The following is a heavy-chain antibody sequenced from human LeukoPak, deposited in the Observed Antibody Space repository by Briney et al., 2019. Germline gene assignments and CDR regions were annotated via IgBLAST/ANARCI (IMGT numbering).Heavy chain of an antibody. D-gene: IGHD2-15*01. CDR2: ISAYNGNT. CDR3: ARVDVGFEVVVAATMKQNFDY. V-gene: IGHV1-18*01. CDR1: GYTFTSYG. Sequence: ASVKVSCKASGYTFTSYGISWVRQAPGQGLEWMGWISAYNGNTNYAQKLQGRVTMTTDTSTSTAYMELRSLRSDDTAVYYCARVDVGFEVVVAATMKQNFDYWGQGTPVTVSS. J-gene: IGHJ4*02.